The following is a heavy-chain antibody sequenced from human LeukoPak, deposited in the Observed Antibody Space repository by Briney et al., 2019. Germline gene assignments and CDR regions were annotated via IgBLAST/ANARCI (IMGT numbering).Heavy chain of an antibody. CDR3: ARVTMMDAFDI. CDR1: GFTFSSYS. V-gene: IGHV3-30*03. Sequence: GGSLRLSCAAAGFTFSSYSMNWVRQAPGKGLEWVAVISYDGSNKYYADSVKGRFTISRDNSKNTLYLQMNSLRAEDTAVYYCARVTMMDAFDIWGQGTMVTVSS. D-gene: IGHD3-22*01. CDR2: ISYDGSNK. J-gene: IGHJ3*02.